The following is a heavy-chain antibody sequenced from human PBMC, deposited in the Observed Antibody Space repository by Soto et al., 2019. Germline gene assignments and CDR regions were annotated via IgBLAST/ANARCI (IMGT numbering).Heavy chain of an antibody. J-gene: IGHJ6*02. CDR2: ISGSAGST. Sequence: EVQLLESGGDLVQPGGSLRLSCAASGFTFSSYAMSWVRQAPGKGLEWVSVISGSAGSTYYADSVKGRFTISRDNYKNTLYLQMNSLRAEDTALYYCVKDLGRSYYYGLDVWGQGTTVTVSS. V-gene: IGHV3-23*01. CDR3: VKDLGRSYYYGLDV. CDR1: GFTFSSYA. D-gene: IGHD7-27*01.